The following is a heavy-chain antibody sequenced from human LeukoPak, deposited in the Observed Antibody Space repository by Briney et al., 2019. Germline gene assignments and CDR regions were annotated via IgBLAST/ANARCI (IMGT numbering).Heavy chain of an antibody. CDR1: GYTFTSYG. V-gene: IGHV1-18*01. J-gene: IGHJ6*03. CDR2: ISAYNGNT. Sequence: VASVKVSCKASGYTFTSYGISWVRQAPGQGLEWMGWISAYNGNTNYAQKLQGRVTMTTDTSTSTAYMELRSLRSDDTAVYYCARVGYYDFWSGYQYYYYMDAWGKGTTVTVSS. D-gene: IGHD3-3*01. CDR3: ARVGYYDFWSGYQYYYYMDA.